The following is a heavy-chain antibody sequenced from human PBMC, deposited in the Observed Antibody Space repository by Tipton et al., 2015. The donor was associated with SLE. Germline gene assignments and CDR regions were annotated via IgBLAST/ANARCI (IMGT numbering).Heavy chain of an antibody. Sequence: QSGPEVKKPGESLRISCKGSGYSFTSYWISWVRQMPGKGLEWMGRIDPSDSYTNYSPSFQGHVTISADKSISTAYLQWSSLKASDTAMYYCARSIVGATSAGYWGQGTLVTVSS. J-gene: IGHJ4*02. CDR3: ARSIVGATSAGY. V-gene: IGHV5-10-1*01. CDR2: IDPSDSYT. CDR1: GYSFTSYW. D-gene: IGHD1-26*01.